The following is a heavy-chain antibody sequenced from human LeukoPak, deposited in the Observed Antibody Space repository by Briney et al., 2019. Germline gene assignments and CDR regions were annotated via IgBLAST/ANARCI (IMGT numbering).Heavy chain of an antibody. Sequence: ASVKVSCKASGYTFTSYYMHWVRQAPGQGLEWMGIINPSGGSTSYAQKFQGRVTMTRDTSTSTVYMELSSLRSEDTAVYYCARGSTYYYDRALPGASDYWGQGTLVTVSS. V-gene: IGHV1-46*01. D-gene: IGHD3-22*01. J-gene: IGHJ4*02. CDR1: GYTFTSYY. CDR2: INPSGGST. CDR3: ARGSTYYYDRALPGASDY.